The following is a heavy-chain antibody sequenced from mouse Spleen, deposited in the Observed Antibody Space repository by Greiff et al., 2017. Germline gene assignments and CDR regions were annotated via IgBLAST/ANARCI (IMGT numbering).Heavy chain of an antibody. Sequence: VQLQQPGAELVRPGSSVKLSCKASGYTFTSYWMDWVKQRPGQGLEWIGNIYPSDSETHYNQKFKDKATLTVDKSSSTAYMQLSSLTSEDSAVYYCARSSYYYGSRGGWFAYWGQGTLVTVSA. D-gene: IGHD1-1*01. CDR3: ARSSYYYGSRGGWFAY. CDR1: GYTFTSYW. J-gene: IGHJ3*01. V-gene: IGHV1-61*01. CDR2: IYPSDSET.